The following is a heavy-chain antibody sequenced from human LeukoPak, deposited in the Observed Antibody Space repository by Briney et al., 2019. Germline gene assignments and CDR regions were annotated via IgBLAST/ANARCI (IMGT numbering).Heavy chain of an antibody. CDR3: AGRRVVPAAFDP. CDR2: INHSGST. Sequence: SETLSLTCAVYGGSFSGYYWSWIRQPPGKGLEWIGEINHSGSTNYNPSLKSRVTISVDTSKNQFSLKLSSVTAADTAVYYCAGRRVVPAAFDPWGQGTLVTVSS. V-gene: IGHV4-34*01. CDR1: GGSFSGYY. D-gene: IGHD2-2*01. J-gene: IGHJ5*02.